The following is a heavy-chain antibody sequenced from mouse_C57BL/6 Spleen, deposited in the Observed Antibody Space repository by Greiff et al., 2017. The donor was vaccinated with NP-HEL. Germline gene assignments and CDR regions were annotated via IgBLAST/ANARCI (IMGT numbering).Heavy chain of an antibody. D-gene: IGHD2-4*01. CDR3: ATPYDYDVPFAY. CDR2: ISSGSSTI. Sequence: EVQLVESGGGLVKPGGSLKLSCVASGFTFSDYGMHWVRQAPEKGLEWVAYISSGSSTIYYADTVKGRFTISRDNAKNTLFLQMTSLRSEDTAMYYGATPYDYDVPFAYWGQGTLVTVSA. CDR1: GFTFSDYG. J-gene: IGHJ3*01. V-gene: IGHV5-17*01.